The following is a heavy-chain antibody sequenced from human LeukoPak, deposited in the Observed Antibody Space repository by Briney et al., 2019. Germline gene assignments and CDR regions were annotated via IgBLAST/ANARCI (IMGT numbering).Heavy chain of an antibody. D-gene: IGHD3-9*01. Sequence: GGSLRLSCAASGFTFTIYSMTWARQAPGKGLEWVANVKQDGNEKYYVDSVKGRFTISRDNAKNSLYLQMNSLRVEDTAVYYCARDPLRYLRVGHYDYWGQGTLVAVSS. CDR3: ARDPLRYLRVGHYDY. J-gene: IGHJ4*02. CDR1: GFTFTIYS. CDR2: VKQDGNEK. V-gene: IGHV3-7*01.